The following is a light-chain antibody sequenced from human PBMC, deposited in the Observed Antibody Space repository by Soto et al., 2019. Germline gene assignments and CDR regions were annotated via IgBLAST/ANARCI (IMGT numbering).Light chain of an antibody. CDR1: QSISTW. V-gene: IGKV1-5*03. CDR2: KAS. J-gene: IGKJ1*01. CDR3: XXXXIYSRT. Sequence: IQMTQSPSTLSASVGDRVTITCRASQSISTWLAWYQQKPGEAPNLLIYKASTLRSGVPSRFSGSGSGTEFTLTISSLQPXXXXTXXXXXXXIYSRTFGQGTKVELK.